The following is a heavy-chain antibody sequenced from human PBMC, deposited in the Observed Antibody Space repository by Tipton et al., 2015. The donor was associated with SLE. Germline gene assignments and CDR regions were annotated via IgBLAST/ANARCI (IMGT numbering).Heavy chain of an antibody. CDR3: SREWEGSPNWFGP. Sequence: QSGPEVKKPGASVKVSCKASGYTFTSYGISWVRQALGQGLERMGWISAYNGNTNYAQKLQDRVIMTTDTSTSTAYMELRSLRSDDTAGYYCSREWEGSPNWFGPWGLGPLVTVSS. CDR1: GYTFTSYG. CDR2: ISAYNGNT. D-gene: IGHD1-26*01. V-gene: IGHV1-18*01. J-gene: IGHJ5*02.